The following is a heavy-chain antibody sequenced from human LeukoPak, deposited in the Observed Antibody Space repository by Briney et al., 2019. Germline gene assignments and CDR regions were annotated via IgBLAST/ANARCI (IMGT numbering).Heavy chain of an antibody. Sequence: SETLSLTCAVYGGSSSGYYWSWIRQPPGKGLEWIGEINHSGSTTYNPSLKSRVTISVDTSKNQFSLKLSSVTAADTAVYYCARGGDYNWFDPWGQGTLVTVSS. CDR3: ARGGDYNWFDP. CDR2: INHSGST. V-gene: IGHV4-34*01. CDR1: GGSSSGYY. J-gene: IGHJ5*02. D-gene: IGHD3-10*01.